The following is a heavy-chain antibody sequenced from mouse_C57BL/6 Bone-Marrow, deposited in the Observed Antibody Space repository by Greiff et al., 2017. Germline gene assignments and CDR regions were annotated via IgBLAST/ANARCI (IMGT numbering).Heavy chain of an antibody. CDR3: ARSLCSSHWYFDV. CDR2: IHPNSGST. D-gene: IGHD1-1*01. J-gene: IGHJ1*03. V-gene: IGHV1-64*01. Sequence: QVQLKQPGAELVKPGASVKLSCKASGYTFTSYWMHWVKQRPGQGLEWIGMIHPNSGSTNYNEKFKSKATLTVDKSSSTAYMELSSLTSEDSAVXYCARSLCSSHWYFDVWGTGTTVTVSS. CDR1: GYTFTSYW.